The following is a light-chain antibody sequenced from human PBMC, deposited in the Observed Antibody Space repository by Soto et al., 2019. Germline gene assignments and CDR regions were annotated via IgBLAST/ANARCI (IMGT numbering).Light chain of an antibody. J-gene: IGLJ2*01. CDR3: CSYAGSSAVV. CDR2: EGS. Sequence: QSVLTQPASVSGSPGQSITISCTGTSSDVGSYNLVSWYQQHPGKASKLMIYEGSKRPSGVSNRFSGSKSGNTASLTISGLQAEDEDDYYCCSYAGSSAVVFGGGTKLTVL. V-gene: IGLV2-23*01. CDR1: SSDVGSYNL.